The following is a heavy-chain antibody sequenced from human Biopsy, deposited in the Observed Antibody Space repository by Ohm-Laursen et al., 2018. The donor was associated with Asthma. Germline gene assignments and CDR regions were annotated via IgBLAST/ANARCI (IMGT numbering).Heavy chain of an antibody. CDR1: EDSFSNYA. V-gene: IGHV1-69*13. CDR2: LIPVLGTP. J-gene: IGHJ6*02. Sequence: SVKVSCKASEDSFSNYAISRVRQAPGQGLEWMGGLIPVLGTPDHAQMFEGRVTITADESTSTAYMELSSLSSEDTAVYYCARGYSGSDRIVYYYSGLEVWGQGTTVTVSS. CDR3: ARGYSGSDRIVYYYSGLEV. D-gene: IGHD5-12*01.